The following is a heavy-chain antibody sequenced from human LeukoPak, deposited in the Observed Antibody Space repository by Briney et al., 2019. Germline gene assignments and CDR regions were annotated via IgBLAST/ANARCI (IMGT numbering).Heavy chain of an antibody. D-gene: IGHD4-23*01. CDR1: GDSVFSYSAS. CDR3: AREATVAGRPMSWFGP. Sequence: SQTLSLTCAISGDSVFSYSASWNWIRQSPSRGLEWLGRTYYRSQWYSDYAVFVKSRTTINPDTSNNQFSLHLSSVTPEDTAVYYCAREATVAGRPMSWFGPWGQGILVTVSS. V-gene: IGHV6-1*01. J-gene: IGHJ5*02. CDR2: TYYRSQWYS.